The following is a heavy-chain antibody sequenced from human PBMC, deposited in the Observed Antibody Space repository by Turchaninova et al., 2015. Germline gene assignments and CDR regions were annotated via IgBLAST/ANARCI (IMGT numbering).Heavy chain of an antibody. CDR2: IYWDDDK. D-gene: IGHD1-26*01. CDR1: WFSLRTSGVG. V-gene: IGHV2-5*02. CDR3: AHRQWTDAPYDAFDI. Sequence: QITLQESGPTLVNPTQTLTVTCTFSWFSLRTSGVGVGLIRQTPGKGLEWLALIYWDDDKRYSPSLKSRLTITKDTSKNQVVLTMTNMDTVDTATYYCAHRQWTDAPYDAFDIWGQGTMVTVSS. J-gene: IGHJ3*02.